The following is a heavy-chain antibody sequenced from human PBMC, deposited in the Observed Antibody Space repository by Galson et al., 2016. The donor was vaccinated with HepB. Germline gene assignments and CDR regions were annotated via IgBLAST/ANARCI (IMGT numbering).Heavy chain of an antibody. D-gene: IGHD3-10*01. CDR3: ASLGSLGSFSRGLY. V-gene: IGHV3-43*01. J-gene: IGHJ4*02. Sequence: SLRLSCAASGFTFDDYTMHWVRQAPGKGQEWVSLISWDGGGTYYADSVKGRFTVSRDNSKNTLYLQMNSLRAEDTAVYYCASLGSLGSFSRGLYWGQGTLVTVSS. CDR2: ISWDGGGT. CDR1: GFTFDDYT.